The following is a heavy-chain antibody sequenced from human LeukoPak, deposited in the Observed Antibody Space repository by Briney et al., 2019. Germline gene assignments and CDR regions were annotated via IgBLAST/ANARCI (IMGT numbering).Heavy chain of an antibody. CDR2: ISSGGSTI. V-gene: IGHV3-48*02. Sequence: GGSLRLSCEGSAFIFSGHWMNWVRQAPGKGLEWVSYISSGGSTIYYADSVRGRFTISRDNAKKSLYLEMDSLRDEDTAVYYCAREPPGNYDSSGYYYAHFDCWGQGTLVTVSS. J-gene: IGHJ4*02. CDR3: AREPPGNYDSSGYYYAHFDC. D-gene: IGHD3-22*01. CDR1: AFIFSGHW.